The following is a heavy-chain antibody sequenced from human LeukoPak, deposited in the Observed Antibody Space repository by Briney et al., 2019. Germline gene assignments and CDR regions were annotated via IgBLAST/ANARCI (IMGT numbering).Heavy chain of an antibody. Sequence: SETLSLTCTVSGYSISSGYYWGWIRQPPGKGLEWIGTISHYGSTYYNPSLKSRVTISVDTSKNQFSLKLTSVTAADTAVYYCTKGRGIWGQGTLVTVSS. CDR1: GYSISSGYY. J-gene: IGHJ4*02. D-gene: IGHD3-10*01. CDR3: TKGRGI. CDR2: ISHYGST. V-gene: IGHV4-38-2*02.